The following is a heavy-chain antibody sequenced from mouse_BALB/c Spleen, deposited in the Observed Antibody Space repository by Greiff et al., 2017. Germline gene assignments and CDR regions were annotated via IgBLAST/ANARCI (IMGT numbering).Heavy chain of an antibody. CDR2: ISSGGSYT. D-gene: IGHD2-2*01. J-gene: IGHJ1*01. CDR3: ARRWLRHWYFDV. CDR1: GFTFSSYG. V-gene: IGHV5-6*01. Sequence: EVQLVESGGDLVKPGGSLKLSCAASGFTFSSYGMSWVRQTPDKRLEWVATISSGGSYTYYPDSVKGRFTISRDNAKNTLYLQMSSLKSEDTAMYYCARRWLRHWYFDVWGAGTTVTVSS.